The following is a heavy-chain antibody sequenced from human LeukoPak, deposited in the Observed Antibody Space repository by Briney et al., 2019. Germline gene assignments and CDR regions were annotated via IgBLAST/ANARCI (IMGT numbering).Heavy chain of an antibody. CDR1: EFTISTNY. J-gene: IGHJ3*02. V-gene: IGHV3-66*01. Sequence: GGSLRLSCAASEFTISTNYMSWVRQAPGKGLEWVSIIYSGGSTYYADSVKGRFTISRDNSKNTLYLQLNSLRAEDTAVYYCASYRYGSSFAFDIWGQGTMVTVSS. D-gene: IGHD6-6*01. CDR2: IYSGGST. CDR3: ASYRYGSSFAFDI.